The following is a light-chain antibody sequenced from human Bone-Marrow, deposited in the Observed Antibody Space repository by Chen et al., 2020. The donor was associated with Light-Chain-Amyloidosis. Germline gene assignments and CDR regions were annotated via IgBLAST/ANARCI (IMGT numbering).Light chain of an antibody. V-gene: IGLV3-21*02. CDR2: DDS. Sequence: SYLLTPPSLVSVAPGQTATIACGGNNIGSTSVHGYQQTPGQAPLLVVFDDSARPSGIHERLSGSNSGNTATLTISRVEAGDEADYYCQVWDRSSDRPVFGGGTKLTVL. J-gene: IGLJ3*02. CDR1: NIGSTS. CDR3: QVWDRSSDRPV.